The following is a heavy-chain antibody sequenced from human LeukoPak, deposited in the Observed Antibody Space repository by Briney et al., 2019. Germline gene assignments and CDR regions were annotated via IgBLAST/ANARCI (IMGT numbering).Heavy chain of an antibody. J-gene: IGHJ6*02. CDR2: IIPIFGTA. V-gene: IGHV1-69*13. D-gene: IGHD3-3*01. Sequence: SVKVSCEASGGTFSSYAISWVRQAPGQGLEWMGGIIPIFGTANYAQKFQGRVTITADESTSTAYMELSSLRSEDTAVYYCARVVNYDFWSGPDNYYYYGMDVWGQGTTVTVSS. CDR3: ARVVNYDFWSGPDNYYYYGMDV. CDR1: GGTFSSYA.